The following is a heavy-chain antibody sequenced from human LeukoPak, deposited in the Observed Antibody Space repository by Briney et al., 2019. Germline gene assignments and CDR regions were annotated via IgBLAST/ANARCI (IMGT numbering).Heavy chain of an antibody. V-gene: IGHV1-18*01. CDR1: GYTFTSYG. Sequence: GASVKVSCKASGYTFTSYGITWVRQAPGQGLEWMGWISVYNGDTNYEQKVQGRATLTIETSTSTAYMELRSLRSDDTAVYYCASNTGSDSSGYAYWGQGTRVTVSS. CDR2: ISVYNGDT. CDR3: ASNTGSDSSGYAY. J-gene: IGHJ4*02. D-gene: IGHD3-22*01.